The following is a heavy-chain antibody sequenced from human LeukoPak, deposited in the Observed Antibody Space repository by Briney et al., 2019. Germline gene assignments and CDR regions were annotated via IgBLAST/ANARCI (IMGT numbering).Heavy chain of an antibody. J-gene: IGHJ6*02. CDR2: ISSSSSYI. CDR3: ARDGIVVVVAATDNYYYYGMDV. CDR1: GFTFSSYS. Sequence: GGSLRLSCAASGFTFSSYSMNWVRQAPGKRLEWVSSISSSSSYIYYADSVKGRFTISRDNAKNSLYLQMNSLRAEDTAVYYCARDGIVVVVAATDNYYYYGMDVWGQGTTVTVSS. V-gene: IGHV3-21*01. D-gene: IGHD2-15*01.